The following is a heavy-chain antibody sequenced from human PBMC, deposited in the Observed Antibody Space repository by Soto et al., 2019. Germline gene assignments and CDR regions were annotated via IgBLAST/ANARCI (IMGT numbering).Heavy chain of an antibody. CDR2: IIPIFGTA. CDR3: ARVPYYYDSSGYPAYFDY. V-gene: IGHV1-69*13. Sequence: SVKVSCKASGGTFSSYAISWVRQAPGQGLEWMGGIIPIFGTANYAQKFQGRVTITADESTSTAYMELSSPRSEDTAVYYCARVPYYYDSSGYPAYFDYWGQGTLVTVS. D-gene: IGHD3-22*01. CDR1: GGTFSSYA. J-gene: IGHJ4*02.